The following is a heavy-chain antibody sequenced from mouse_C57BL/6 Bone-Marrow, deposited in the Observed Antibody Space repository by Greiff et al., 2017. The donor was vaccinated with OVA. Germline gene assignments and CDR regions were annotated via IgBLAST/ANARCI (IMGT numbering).Heavy chain of an antibody. CDR3: ARGRYPGAMDY. CDR1: GYSITSGYD. V-gene: IGHV3-1*01. Sequence: EVKLQESGPGMVKPSQSLSLTCTVTGYSITSGYDWHWIRHFPGNKLEWMGYISYSGSTNYNPSLKSRISITHDTSKNHFFLKLNSVTTEDTATYYCARGRYPGAMDYWGQGTSVTVSS. D-gene: IGHD1-1*01. CDR2: ISYSGST. J-gene: IGHJ4*01.